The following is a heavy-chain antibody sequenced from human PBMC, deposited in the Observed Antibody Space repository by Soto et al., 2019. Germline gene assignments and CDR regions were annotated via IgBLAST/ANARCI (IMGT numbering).Heavy chain of an antibody. CDR1: GSTFTNNN. V-gene: IGHV1-8*01. Sequence: GASVKVSCKASGSTFTNNNITWVRQATGQGLEWMGWMNTKSGNTGHAQKFQGRVTLTRNTSIHTAYMELSSLRSEDTAVYYCALVVTPMAIDYWGQRTLVTVSS. CDR3: ALVVTPMAIDY. D-gene: IGHD5-18*01. J-gene: IGHJ4*02. CDR2: MNTKSGNT.